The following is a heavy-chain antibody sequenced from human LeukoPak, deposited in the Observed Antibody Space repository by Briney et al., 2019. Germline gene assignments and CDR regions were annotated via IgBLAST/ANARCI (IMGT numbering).Heavy chain of an antibody. CDR3: ARVTSTYYYDSSGYQDNWFDP. D-gene: IGHD3-22*01. V-gene: IGHV1-46*01. J-gene: IGHJ5*02. CDR1: GYTFTSYY. Sequence: GASVKVSCKASGYTFTSYYMLWVRQAPGQGLEWMGIINPSGGSTSYAQKFQGRVTMTRDTSTSTVYMELSSLRSEDTAVYYCARVTSTYYYDSSGYQDNWFDPWGQGTLVTVSS. CDR2: INPSGGST.